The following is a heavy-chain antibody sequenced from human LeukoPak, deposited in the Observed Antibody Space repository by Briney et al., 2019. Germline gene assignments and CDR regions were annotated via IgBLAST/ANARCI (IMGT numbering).Heavy chain of an antibody. CDR2: IYYSGST. V-gene: IGHV4-39*07. D-gene: IGHD1-26*01. CDR3: ARVRGGSFQKDYYYYYMDV. Sequence: SETLSLTCTVSGGSISSSSYYWGWIRQPPGKGLEWIGSIYYSGSTYYNPSLKSRVTISVDTSKNQFSLKLSSVTAADTAVYYCARVRGGSFQKDYYYYYMDVWGKGTTVTVSS. J-gene: IGHJ6*03. CDR1: GGSISSSSYY.